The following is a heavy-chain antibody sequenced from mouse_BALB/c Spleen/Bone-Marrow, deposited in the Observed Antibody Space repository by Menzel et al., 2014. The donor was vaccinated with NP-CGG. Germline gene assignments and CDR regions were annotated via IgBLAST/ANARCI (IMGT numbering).Heavy chain of an antibody. D-gene: IGHD3-3*01. V-gene: IGHV4-1*02. CDR2: INPHSSTI. CDR3: ARLGDRGWFAY. Sequence: EVKVEESGGGLVQPGGSLKLSCAASGFDFSRYWMSWVRQAPGKGLEWIGEINPHSSTINYTPSLKDKFIISRDNAKNTLYLQMSKVRSEDTALYYCARLGDRGWFAYWGQGTLVTVSA. J-gene: IGHJ3*01. CDR1: GFDFSRYW.